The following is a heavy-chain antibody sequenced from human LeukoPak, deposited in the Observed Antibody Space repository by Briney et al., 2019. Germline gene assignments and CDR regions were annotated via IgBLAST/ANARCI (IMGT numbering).Heavy chain of an antibody. J-gene: IGHJ3*02. Sequence: ASVKVSCKASGYTFTGDYMYWVRQAPGQGLEWMGLINPTAGNTYYAQRFQGRVTMTRNTSTSTVYMELSSLRSEDTAVYYCARIRDGYNDAYDIWGQGTMVTVPS. V-gene: IGHV1-46*01. CDR2: INPTAGNT. CDR1: GYTFTGDY. D-gene: IGHD5-24*01. CDR3: ARIRDGYNDAYDI.